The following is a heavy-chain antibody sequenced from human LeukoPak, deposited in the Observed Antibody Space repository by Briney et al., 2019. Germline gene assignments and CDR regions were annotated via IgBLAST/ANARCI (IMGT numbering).Heavy chain of an antibody. Sequence: PSETLSLTCTVSGGSISSYYWSWIRQPPGEGLEWIGYIYYSGSTYYNPSLKSRVTISVDTSKNQFSLKLSSVTAADTAVYYCARAGRRAPYFDYWGQGTLVTVSS. CDR1: GGSISSYY. CDR3: ARAGRRAPYFDY. CDR2: IYYSGST. V-gene: IGHV4-30-4*08. J-gene: IGHJ4*02.